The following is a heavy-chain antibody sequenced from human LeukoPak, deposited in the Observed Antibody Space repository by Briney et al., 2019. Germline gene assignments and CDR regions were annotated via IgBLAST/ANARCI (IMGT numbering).Heavy chain of an antibody. CDR1: GFTFSSYA. V-gene: IGHV3-23*01. CDR2: ISGSGGST. J-gene: IGHJ6*03. CDR3: ANKRGINYYYYYMDV. D-gene: IGHD1-1*01. Sequence: GGSLRLSCAASGFTFSSYAMSWVRQAPGKGLEWVSAISGSGGSTYYADSVKGRFIISRDNSKNTLYLQMNSLRAEDTAVYYCANKRGINYYYYYMDVWGKGTTVTVSS.